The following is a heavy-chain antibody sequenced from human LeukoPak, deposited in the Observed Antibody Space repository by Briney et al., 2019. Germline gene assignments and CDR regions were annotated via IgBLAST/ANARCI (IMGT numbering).Heavy chain of an antibody. CDR1: GFSLSSFA. J-gene: IGHJ4*02. CDR2: MSSGGTYI. CDR3: ARDRPTGPSRLFVVQ. D-gene: IGHD3-3*01. V-gene: IGHV3-21*01. Sequence: KPGGSLRLSCTAPGFSLSSFAMTWVRRAPGKGLEWLASMSSGGTYIYYADSGRGRFTISRDNTENSLYLAMNNLRVEDTAIYYCARDRPTGPSRLFVVQWGQGTPVIVSS.